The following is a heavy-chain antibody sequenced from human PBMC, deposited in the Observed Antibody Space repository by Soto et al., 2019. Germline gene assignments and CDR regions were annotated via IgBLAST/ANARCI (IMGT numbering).Heavy chain of an antibody. J-gene: IGHJ6*02. CDR3: ARDFWSGYHPSGMDV. V-gene: IGHV4-34*01. CDR2: INHSGST. Sequence: SETLSLTCAVYGGSFSGYYWSWIRQPPGKGLEWIGEINHSGSTNYNPSLKSRVTISVDTSKNQFSLKLSSVTAADTAVYYCARDFWSGYHPSGMDVWGQGTTFT. D-gene: IGHD3-3*01. CDR1: GGSFSGYY.